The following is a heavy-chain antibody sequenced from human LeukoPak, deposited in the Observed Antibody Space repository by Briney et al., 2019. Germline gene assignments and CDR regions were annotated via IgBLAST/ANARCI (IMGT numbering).Heavy chain of an antibody. V-gene: IGHV4-59*11. CDR2: IYYSGSA. CDR3: ARAIVIPAPMSNYMDV. CDR1: GGSISSHY. J-gene: IGHJ6*03. Sequence: SETLSLTCTVSGGSISSHYWSWIRQPPGKGLEWIGYIYYSGSANYNPSLKSRVTISVDTSKNQFSLKLTSVTAADTAVYYCARAIVIPAPMSNYMDVWGKGTTVTVSS. D-gene: IGHD2-2*01.